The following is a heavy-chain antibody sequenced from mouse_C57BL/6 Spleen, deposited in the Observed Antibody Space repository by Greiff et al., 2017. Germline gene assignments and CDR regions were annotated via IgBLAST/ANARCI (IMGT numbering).Heavy chain of an antibody. Sequence: QVQLQQSGAELVMPGASVKLSCKASGYTFTSYWMHWVKQRPGQGLEWIGEIDPSDSYTNYNQKFKGKSTLTVDKSSSTAYMQLSSLTSEDSAVYYCARSGRLRPNYYAMDYWGQGTSVTVSS. V-gene: IGHV1-69*01. CDR1: GYTFTSYW. J-gene: IGHJ4*01. D-gene: IGHD2-4*01. CDR3: ARSGRLRPNYYAMDY. CDR2: IDPSDSYT.